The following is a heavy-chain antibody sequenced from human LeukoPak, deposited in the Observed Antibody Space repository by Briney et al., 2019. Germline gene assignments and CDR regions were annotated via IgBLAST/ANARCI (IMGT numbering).Heavy chain of an antibody. CDR3: AKNGHSWRIDYYYYMDV. D-gene: IGHD2-15*01. CDR1: GFTFSFSA. J-gene: IGHJ6*03. Sequence: GGSLRLSCEASGFTFSFSAMSWVRQAPGSGLQWVSTIRGSGGSAFYADSVKGRFTISRDNSKNTLYLQMQSLRAEDTAVYFCAKNGHSWRIDYYYYMDVWGKGTTVTVSS. CDR2: IRGSGGSA. V-gene: IGHV3-23*01.